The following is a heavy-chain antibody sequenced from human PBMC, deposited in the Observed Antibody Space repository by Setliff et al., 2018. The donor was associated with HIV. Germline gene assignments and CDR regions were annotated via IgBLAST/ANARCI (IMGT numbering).Heavy chain of an antibody. D-gene: IGHD1-26*01. CDR3: ASMGADDWYYYMDV. V-gene: IGHV3-23*05. CDR2: IYSTDGST. Sequence: SCAASGFTFSRSAMSWVRQTPGRGLEWVSSIYSTDGSTYYADSVKGRFTISRDNSKNTLYLQMNSLRAEDTAVYYCASMGADDWYYYMDVWGKGTTVTVSS. CDR1: GFTFSRSA. J-gene: IGHJ6*03.